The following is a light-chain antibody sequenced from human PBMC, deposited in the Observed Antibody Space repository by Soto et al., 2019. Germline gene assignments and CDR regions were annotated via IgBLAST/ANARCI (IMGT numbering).Light chain of an antibody. CDR3: QQYGRSPRT. CDR2: VAS. J-gene: IGKJ1*01. CDR1: QSVISN. V-gene: IGKV3-15*01. Sequence: EMAMTQSPVTLSVSPLESATLSCRASQSVISNVAWYQQKPGQAPRLLIYVASTRATGIPDRFSGSGSGTEFTLTITRLEPEDFAVYYCQQYGRSPRTFGQGTKVDIK.